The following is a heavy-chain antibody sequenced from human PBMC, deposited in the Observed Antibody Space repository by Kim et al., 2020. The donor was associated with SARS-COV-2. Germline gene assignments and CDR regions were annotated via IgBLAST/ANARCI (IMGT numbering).Heavy chain of an antibody. V-gene: IGHV4-61*03. CDR2: IYYSGST. CDR1: GGSVSDTSYY. D-gene: IGHD5-18*01. CDR3: ARAYGLGYTCGVGAWFDP. Sequence: SETLSLTCTVSGGSVSDTSYYWSWIRQPPGKGLELIGYIYYSGSTNYNPSLNSRVTISVDTSKNHFSLKMTSVTAADTAMYYCARAYGLGYTCGVGAWFDPWGQGTLVTVSS. J-gene: IGHJ5*02.